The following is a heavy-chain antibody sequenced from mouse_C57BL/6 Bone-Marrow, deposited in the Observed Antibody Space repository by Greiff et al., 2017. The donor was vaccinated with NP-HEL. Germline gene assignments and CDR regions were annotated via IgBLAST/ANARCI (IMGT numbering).Heavy chain of an antibody. Sequence: QVQLQQPGAELVKPGASVELSCKASGYTFTSYWMHWVKQRPGQGLEWIGMIHPNSGSTNYNEKFKSKATLTVDKSSSTAYMQLSSLTSEDSAVYYCARSLGDGYQRGDYWGQGTSVTVSS. CDR2: IHPNSGST. CDR1: GYTFTSYW. J-gene: IGHJ4*01. D-gene: IGHD2-3*01. V-gene: IGHV1-64*01. CDR3: ARSLGDGYQRGDY.